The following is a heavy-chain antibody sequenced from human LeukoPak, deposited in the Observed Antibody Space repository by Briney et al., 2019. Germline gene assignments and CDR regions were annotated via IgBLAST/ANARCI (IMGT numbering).Heavy chain of an antibody. V-gene: IGHV3-7*01. D-gene: IGHD5-12*01. CDR1: GFTFSTYA. Sequence: GESLRLSCAASGFTFSTYAMSWVRQAPGKELQWVANIKQDGSAKYYVDSVKGRFTISRDNAKNSLYLQMNSLRAEDTAVYYCARVEASGYDYGAFDYWGQGTLVTVSS. CDR3: ARVEASGYDYGAFDY. CDR2: IKQDGSAK. J-gene: IGHJ4*02.